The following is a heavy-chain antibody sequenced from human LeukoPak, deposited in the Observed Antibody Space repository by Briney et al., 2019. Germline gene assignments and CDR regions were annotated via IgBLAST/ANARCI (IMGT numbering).Heavy chain of an antibody. V-gene: IGHV3-23*01. CDR3: AKGFSYSTDAFDI. Sequence: PGGSLRLSCAASGFTFSSYAMSWVRQAPGKGLEWVSGINTSGGSTYYADTVKGRFTISRDNSKNTLYLQMNSLRAEEQAIYYCAKGFSYSTDAFDIWGQGTMVTVSS. CDR1: GFTFSSYA. CDR2: INTSGGST. D-gene: IGHD2-15*01. J-gene: IGHJ3*02.